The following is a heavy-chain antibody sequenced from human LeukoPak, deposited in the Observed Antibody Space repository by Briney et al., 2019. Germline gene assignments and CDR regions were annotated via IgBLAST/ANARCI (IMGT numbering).Heavy chain of an antibody. CDR3: ARDRYDFWSGYRNWFDP. V-gene: IGHV4-34*01. D-gene: IGHD3-3*01. CDR2: INHSGST. J-gene: IGHJ5*02. CDR1: GGSFSGYY. Sequence: SETLSLTCAVYGGSFSGYYWSWIRQPPGKGLEWIGEINHSGSTNYNPSLKSRVTISVDTSKNQFSLKLSSVTAADTAVYYCARDRYDFWSGYRNWFDPWGQGTLVTVSS.